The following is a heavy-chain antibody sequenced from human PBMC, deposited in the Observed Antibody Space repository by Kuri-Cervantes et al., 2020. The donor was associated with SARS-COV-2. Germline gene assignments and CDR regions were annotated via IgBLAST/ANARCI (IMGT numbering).Heavy chain of an antibody. D-gene: IGHD1-26*01. V-gene: IGHV3-20*04. Sequence: GGSLRLSCAASGCTFDDYGMSWVRQAPGKGLEWVSGINWSGVRTGYTDSVKGRFTISRDNDKNSLYLQMNSLRAEDTAFYYCARAGTSGSYLGYWGQGTLVTVSS. CDR1: GCTFDDYG. CDR2: INWSGVRT. CDR3: ARAGTSGSYLGY. J-gene: IGHJ4*02.